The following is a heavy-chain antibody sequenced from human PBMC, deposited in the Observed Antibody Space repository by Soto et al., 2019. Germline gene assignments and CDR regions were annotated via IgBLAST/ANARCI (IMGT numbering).Heavy chain of an antibody. D-gene: IGHD2-15*01. CDR2: IWYDGSNK. CDR3: ARWGCSGSNCNLNQRSFDL. V-gene: IGHV3-33*03. J-gene: IGHJ4*02. CDR1: GFIFNEYG. Sequence: GGSLRLSCAASGFIFNEYGMHWVRQAPEKGLERVAVIWYDGSNKYYADSVKGRFTFSRDNSKNTMSLQMNSLRVEDTAVYYCARWGCSGSNCNLNQRSFDLWGQGTLVTVSS.